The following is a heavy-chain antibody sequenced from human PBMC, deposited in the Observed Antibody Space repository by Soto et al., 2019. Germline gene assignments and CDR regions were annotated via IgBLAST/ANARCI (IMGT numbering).Heavy chain of an antibody. V-gene: IGHV3-33*03. CDR2: IWDDGRDK. Sequence: XGSLRLPCVASGFNISSHCMHWVRQAPGKGLEWVSFIWDDGRDKYYADSVEGRFLISRDNSKNTMNLQVKRLRPEGTALYYCVRGATTTGWFDAFDVWGRGTMVTVSS. D-gene: IGHD6-19*01. CDR3: VRGATTTGWFDAFDV. J-gene: IGHJ3*01. CDR1: GFNISSHC.